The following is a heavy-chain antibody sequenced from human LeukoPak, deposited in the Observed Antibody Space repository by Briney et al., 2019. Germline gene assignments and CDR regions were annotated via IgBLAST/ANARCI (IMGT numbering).Heavy chain of an antibody. CDR1: GLTVSSNY. J-gene: IGHJ4*02. V-gene: IGHV3-53*01. D-gene: IGHD4-17*01. CDR2: IYSGGST. Sequence: PGGSLRLSCAASGLTVSSNYMSWVRQAPGKGLEWVSVIYSGGSTYYADSVKGRFTISRDNSKNTLYLQMNSLRAEDTAVYYCARGGYGDPYYFDYWGQGTLVTVSS. CDR3: ARGGYGDPYYFDY.